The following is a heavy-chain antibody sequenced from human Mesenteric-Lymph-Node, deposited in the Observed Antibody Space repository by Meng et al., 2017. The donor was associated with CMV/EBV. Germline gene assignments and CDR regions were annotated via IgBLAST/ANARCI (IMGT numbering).Heavy chain of an antibody. D-gene: IGHD3-22*01. CDR2: ISSNGGST. Sequence: GGSLRLSCAASGFMFRSYAMYWVRQAPGKGLEYVSAISSNGGSTYYADSVKGRFIISRDNSNNTLYLQMGSLRAEETAIYYCGRSSGYFGAAYGIDAWGQGTTVTVSS. CDR3: GRSSGYFGAAYGIDA. CDR1: GFMFRSYA. J-gene: IGHJ6*02. V-gene: IGHV3-64*02.